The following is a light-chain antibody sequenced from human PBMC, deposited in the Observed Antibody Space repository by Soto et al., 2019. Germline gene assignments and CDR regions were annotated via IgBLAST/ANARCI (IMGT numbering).Light chain of an antibody. Sequence: QSALTQPPSASGSPGQSVTISCTGTGSDVGAYNFVSWYQHHPGKAPQALIYEVYTRSSGVPDRFSGSKSGNTASLTVSGLQTEDEADYYCSSYAGSNNLVVFGGGTKLTVL. CDR1: GSDVGAYNF. CDR2: EVY. J-gene: IGLJ2*01. V-gene: IGLV2-8*01. CDR3: SSYAGSNNLVV.